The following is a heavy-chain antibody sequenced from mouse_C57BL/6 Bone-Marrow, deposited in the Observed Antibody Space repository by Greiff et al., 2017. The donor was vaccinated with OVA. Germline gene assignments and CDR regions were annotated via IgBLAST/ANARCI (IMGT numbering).Heavy chain of an antibody. J-gene: IGHJ2*01. V-gene: IGHV14-4*01. CDR2: IDPENGDT. CDR3: TTAYFDY. Sequence: VQLQQSGAELVRPGASVKLSCTASGFNITDDYMHWVKQRPEQGLEWIGWIDPENGDTEYASKLQGKATITADTSSNTAYLQLNSLTSEDTAVNYCTTAYFDYWGQGTTLTVSS. CDR1: GFNITDDY.